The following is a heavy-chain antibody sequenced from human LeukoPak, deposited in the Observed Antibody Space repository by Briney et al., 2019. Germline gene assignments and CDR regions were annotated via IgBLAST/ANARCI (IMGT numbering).Heavy chain of an antibody. CDR3: ATVTIFGVDPFDY. D-gene: IGHD3-3*01. Sequence: GGSLRLSCAASGFTFSSYAMHWARQAPGKGLEWVAVISYDGSNKYYADSVKGRFTISRDNSKNTLYLQMNSLRAEDTAVYYCATVTIFGVDPFDYWGQGTLVTVSS. V-gene: IGHV3-30-3*01. J-gene: IGHJ4*02. CDR1: GFTFSSYA. CDR2: ISYDGSNK.